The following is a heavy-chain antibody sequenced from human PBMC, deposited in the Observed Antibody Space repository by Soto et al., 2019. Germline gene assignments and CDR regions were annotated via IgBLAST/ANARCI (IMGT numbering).Heavy chain of an antibody. CDR3: ARGGGTTLAPLP. V-gene: IGHV1-2*02. CDR2: INPNSGAT. CDR1: GYTFTGYF. D-gene: IGHD3-16*01. J-gene: IGHJ5*02. Sequence: GASVKVSFKASGYTFTGYFMHWVRQAPGEGLEWMGWINPNSGATKYAPKFQGRVTMTRDTSNRTAYLELSRLTSDDTAIYYCARGGGTTLAPLPWGQGTPVTVPQ.